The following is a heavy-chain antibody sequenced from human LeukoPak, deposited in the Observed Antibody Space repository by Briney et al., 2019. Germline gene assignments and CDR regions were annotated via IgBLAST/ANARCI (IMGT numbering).Heavy chain of an antibody. V-gene: IGHV4-30-2*01. CDR3: AREAGGIVVVIN. J-gene: IGHJ4*02. Sequence: PSQTLSLTCTVSGGSISSGGYYWSWIRQPPGKGLQWIGYIYHSGSTYYNPSLKSRVTISVDRSKNQFSLKLSSVTAADTAVYYCAREAGGIVVVINWGQGTLVTVSS. D-gene: IGHD3-22*01. CDR1: GGSISSGGYY. CDR2: IYHSGST.